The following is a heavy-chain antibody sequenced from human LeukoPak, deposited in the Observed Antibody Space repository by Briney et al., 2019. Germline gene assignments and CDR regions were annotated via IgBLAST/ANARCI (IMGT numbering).Heavy chain of an antibody. D-gene: IGHD4-17*01. CDR2: IYYSGST. J-gene: IGHJ4*02. Sequence: SETLSLTCTVSGGSISSYYWSWIRQPPGKGLEWIGYIYYSGSTNYNPSLKSRVTISVDTSKTQFSLKLRSVTAADTAVYYCARGGYGDYFPGYWGQGTLVTVSS. V-gene: IGHV4-59*01. CDR1: GGSISSYY. CDR3: ARGGYGDYFPGY.